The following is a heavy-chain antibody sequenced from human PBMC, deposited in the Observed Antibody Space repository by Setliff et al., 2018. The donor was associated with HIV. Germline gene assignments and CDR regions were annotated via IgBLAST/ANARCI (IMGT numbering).Heavy chain of an antibody. J-gene: IGHJ4*02. Sequence: ASVKVSCKASGYTFTTSAISWVRQAPGQEPQWMGWSHTYNGNVNYARKFRGRVTMTTDASTNTAFMELSNLRSDDTAIYYCAREFSWSAFYFDSWGQGTQVTVSS. CDR3: AREFSWSAFYFDS. CDR2: SHTYNGNV. D-gene: IGHD2-8*02. V-gene: IGHV1-18*01. CDR1: GYTFTTSA.